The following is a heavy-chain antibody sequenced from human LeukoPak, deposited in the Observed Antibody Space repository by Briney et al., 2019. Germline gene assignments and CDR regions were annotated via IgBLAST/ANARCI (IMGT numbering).Heavy chain of an antibody. CDR1: GGSVSRGGYY. J-gene: IGHJ4*02. V-gene: IGHV4-34*01. CDR2: INHSGST. CDR3: ARGSSYRGYYGSGSYYSQ. Sequence: SETLSLTCTVSGGSVSRGGYYWSWIRQPPGKGLEWIGEINHSGSTNYNPSLKSRVTISVDTSKNQFSLKLSSVTAADTAVYYCARGSSYRGYYGSGSYYSQWGQGTLVTVSS. D-gene: IGHD3-10*01.